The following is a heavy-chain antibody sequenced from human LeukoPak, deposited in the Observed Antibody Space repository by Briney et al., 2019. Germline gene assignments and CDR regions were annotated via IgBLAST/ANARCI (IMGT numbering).Heavy chain of an antibody. CDR2: IKQDGSEK. V-gene: IGHV3-7*03. Sequence: GSLRLSCAASGFTFSSYWMQWVRQAPGKGLEWVANIKQDGSEKYYADSVKGRFIISRDNAKNALCLQMSSLRAEDTAIYYCARRYFDYWGQGTLVTVSS. CDR3: ARRYFDY. CDR1: GFTFSSYW. J-gene: IGHJ4*02.